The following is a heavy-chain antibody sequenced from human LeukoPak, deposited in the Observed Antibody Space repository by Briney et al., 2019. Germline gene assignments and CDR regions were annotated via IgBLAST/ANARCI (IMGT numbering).Heavy chain of an antibody. Sequence: SETLSLTCTVSGGSISSYYWSWIRQPPGNGLEWIGYIYYSGSTNYNPSLKNRVTISVDTSKNQFSLKLSSVTAADTAVYYCARDLLYSSGWSPGSQYYYYGMDVWGQGTTVTVSS. D-gene: IGHD6-19*01. CDR1: GGSISSYY. CDR3: ARDLLYSSGWSPGSQYYYYGMDV. V-gene: IGHV4-59*01. J-gene: IGHJ6*02. CDR2: IYYSGST.